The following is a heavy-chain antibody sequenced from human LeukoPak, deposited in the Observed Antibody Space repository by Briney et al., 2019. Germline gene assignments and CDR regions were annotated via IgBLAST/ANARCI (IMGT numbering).Heavy chain of an antibody. CDR2: ISSDGGST. D-gene: IGHD1-26*01. CDR3: ARDMRELRDYYYGMDV. J-gene: IGHJ6*02. CDR1: GFTFSSYA. Sequence: GGSLRLSCSASGFTFSSYAMHWVRLAPGRGLKYVSAISSDGGSTYYADSVKGRFTISRDNSKNTLYLQMNSLRAEDTAVYYCARDMRELRDYYYGMDVWGQGTTVTVSS. V-gene: IGHV3-64*04.